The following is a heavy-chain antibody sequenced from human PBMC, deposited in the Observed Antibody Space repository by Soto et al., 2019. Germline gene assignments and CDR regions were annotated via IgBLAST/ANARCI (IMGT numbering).Heavy chain of an antibody. CDR3: ARDREPDGIWTFDS. Sequence: PGGSLRLSCAASGFTLGKYTMGWVRQAPGKGLEWVAESYSSGGTEYADSVKGRFTISRDNSKSTLFLQMNSLGVEDTALYYCARDREPDGIWTFDSWGQGTLVTVSS. D-gene: IGHD3-9*01. J-gene: IGHJ4*02. CDR2: SYSSGGT. V-gene: IGHV3-23*01. CDR1: GFTLGKYT.